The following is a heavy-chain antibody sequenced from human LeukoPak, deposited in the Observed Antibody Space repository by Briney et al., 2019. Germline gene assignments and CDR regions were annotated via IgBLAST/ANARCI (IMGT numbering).Heavy chain of an antibody. CDR2: IYYSVST. V-gene: IGHV4-39*07. CDR1: GGSISSSSYY. D-gene: IGHD2-21*02. J-gene: IGHJ5*02. Sequence: SETLSLTCAVSGGSISSSSYYWGWIRQPPGKGLEWIGSIYYSVSTYYNPSLKSRVTISVDTSKNQFSLKLSSVTAADTAIYYCASHDTPRVTAIHLWGQGTLVTVSS. CDR3: ASHDTPRVTAIHL.